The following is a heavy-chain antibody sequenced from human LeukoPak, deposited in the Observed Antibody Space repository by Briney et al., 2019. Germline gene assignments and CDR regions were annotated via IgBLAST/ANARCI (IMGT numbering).Heavy chain of an antibody. D-gene: IGHD6-6*01. Sequence: GGSLRLSCAASGFTFSSYAMHWVRQAPAKGLEYFSAINNNGGSTYYANSVRGRFTISRDNSKNTLYLQVGSLRADDMAVYYCARGRLYRNSFCFDYWGQGTLVTVSS. CDR3: ARGRLYRNSFCFDY. J-gene: IGHJ4*02. V-gene: IGHV3-64*01. CDR1: GFTFSSYA. CDR2: INNNGGST.